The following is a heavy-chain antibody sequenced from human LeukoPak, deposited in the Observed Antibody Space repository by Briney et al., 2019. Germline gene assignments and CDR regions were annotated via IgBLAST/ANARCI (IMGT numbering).Heavy chain of an antibody. CDR2: ISGSGGST. Sequence: GGSLRLSCAASGFTFSSYAMSWVRQAPGKGLEWVSAISGSGGSTYYADSVKGRFTISRDNAKNTLYLQMNSLRAEDTAVYYCARGYYDYVWGSYRTGDVFDYWGQGTLVTVSS. J-gene: IGHJ4*02. CDR1: GFTFSSYA. V-gene: IGHV3-23*01. CDR3: ARGYYDYVWGSYRTGDVFDY. D-gene: IGHD3-16*02.